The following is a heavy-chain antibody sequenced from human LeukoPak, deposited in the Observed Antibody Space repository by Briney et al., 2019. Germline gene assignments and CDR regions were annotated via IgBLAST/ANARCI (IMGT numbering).Heavy chain of an antibody. Sequence: ASVKVSCKASGYTFTSYYINWVGQATGQGVEWMGWMNPNSGNTGYAQKFQGRVTITRNTSISTAYMELSSLRSEDTAVYYCARGPVAARRGNWFDPWGQGTLVTVSS. CDR1: GYTFTSYY. J-gene: IGHJ5*02. D-gene: IGHD6-6*01. CDR2: MNPNSGNT. CDR3: ARGPVAARRGNWFDP. V-gene: IGHV1-8*03.